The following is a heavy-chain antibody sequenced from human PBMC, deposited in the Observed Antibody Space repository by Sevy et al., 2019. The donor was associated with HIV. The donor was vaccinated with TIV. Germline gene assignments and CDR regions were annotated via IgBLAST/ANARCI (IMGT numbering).Heavy chain of an antibody. J-gene: IGHJ4*02. D-gene: IGHD6-19*01. CDR3: ARDGVSSGWYRGYYFDN. V-gene: IGHV3-30*04. CDR1: GFTFSSFA. Sequence: GGFLRLSCAASGFTFSSFAMHWVRQAPGKGLDWVTFISYDGTDNYYADSVKGRFTISRDNSKNTLDLQMNSLRPEDTAIYYCARDGVSSGWYRGYYFDNWGQGTLVTVSS. CDR2: ISYDGTDN.